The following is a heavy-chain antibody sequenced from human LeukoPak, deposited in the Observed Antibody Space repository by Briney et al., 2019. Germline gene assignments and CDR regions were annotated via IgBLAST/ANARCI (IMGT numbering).Heavy chain of an antibody. D-gene: IGHD3-22*01. CDR1: GYSISSGYY. V-gene: IGHV4-38-2*02. CDR3: ARDSSGYYDSSGPYYFDD. Sequence: PSETLSLTCAVSGYSISSGYYWGWIRQPPGKGLEWIGSIYHSGSTYYNPSLKSRVTISVDTSKNQFSLKLSSVTAADTAVYYCARDSSGYYDSSGPYYFDDWGQGTLVTVSS. CDR2: IYHSGST. J-gene: IGHJ4*02.